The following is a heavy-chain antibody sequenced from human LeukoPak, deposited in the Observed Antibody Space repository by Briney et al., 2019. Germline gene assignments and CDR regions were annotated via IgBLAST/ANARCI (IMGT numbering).Heavy chain of an antibody. CDR1: GFTVSSNY. CDR2: IYSGGST. J-gene: IGHJ4*02. Sequence: GGSLRLSCAASGFTVSSNYMSWVRQAPGKGLEWVSVIYSGGSTYYADSVKGRFTISRDNSKNTLYLQMNSLRAEDTAVYYCARDKVEYCSSTSCYTRQDYWGQGTLVTVSS. V-gene: IGHV3-53*01. CDR3: ARDKVEYCSSTSCYTRQDY. D-gene: IGHD2-2*02.